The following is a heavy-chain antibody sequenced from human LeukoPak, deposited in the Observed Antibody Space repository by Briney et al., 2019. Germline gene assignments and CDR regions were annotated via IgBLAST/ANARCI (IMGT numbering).Heavy chain of an antibody. CDR1: GFTLSSFW. Sequence: GGSLRLSCAAFGFTLSSFWMSWVRQAPGKGLEWVALISYDGSNKYYVDSVKGRFTISRDNSKNTLYLQMNSLRAEDTAVFYCARGTTVVWKPQFDPWGQGTLVTVSS. J-gene: IGHJ5*02. V-gene: IGHV3-30*03. CDR3: ARGTTVVWKPQFDP. D-gene: IGHD4-23*01. CDR2: ISYDGSNK.